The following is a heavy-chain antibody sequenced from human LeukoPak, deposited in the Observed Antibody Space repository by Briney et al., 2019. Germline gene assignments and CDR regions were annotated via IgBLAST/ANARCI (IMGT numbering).Heavy chain of an antibody. V-gene: IGHV3-21*01. D-gene: IGHD3-22*01. CDR2: ISSSTSYI. CDR3: ATARAYDTRDLDY. Sequence: GGSLRLSCAASGFTFSSYTMFWVRQAPGKGLEWVSSISSSTSYIYYGDSVKGRFTVSRDNAKNSLFLQMSSLTDDDTAVYYCATARAYDTRDLDYWGQGTLVTVSS. CDR1: GFTFSSYT. J-gene: IGHJ4*02.